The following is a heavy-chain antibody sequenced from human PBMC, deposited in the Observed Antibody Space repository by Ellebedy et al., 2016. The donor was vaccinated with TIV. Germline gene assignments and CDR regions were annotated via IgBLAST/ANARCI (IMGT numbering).Heavy chain of an antibody. CDR2: IHQSGNT. CDR1: GGSLSIYS. D-gene: IGHD3-10*01. Sequence: ESLKISXAVYGGSLSIYSWSWIRQPPGKGLEWIGEIHQSGNTNYNPSLKSRVIISIDTSKNQFSLKLNSVIAADSGVYYCATEEAGSPRRGGYWGQGTLVLVSS. V-gene: IGHV4-34*01. CDR3: ATEEAGSPRRGGY. J-gene: IGHJ4*02.